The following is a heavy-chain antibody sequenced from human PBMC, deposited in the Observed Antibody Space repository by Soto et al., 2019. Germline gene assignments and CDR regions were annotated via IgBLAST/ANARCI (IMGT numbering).Heavy chain of an antibody. J-gene: IGHJ6*02. V-gene: IGHV4-39*01. CDR1: GASISSSSYS. CDR2: IHHSGST. Sequence: PSETLSLTCTVSGASISSSSYSWGWVRQPPGKGLEWIGNIHHSGSTYYNPSLQSRVTISVDTSKDQFSLKLSSVTAADTAVYYCARHFFTTVVRGFLITFEYYTGLDVWGQGPTVT. CDR3: ARHFFTTVVRGFLITFEYYTGLDV. D-gene: IGHD3-10*01.